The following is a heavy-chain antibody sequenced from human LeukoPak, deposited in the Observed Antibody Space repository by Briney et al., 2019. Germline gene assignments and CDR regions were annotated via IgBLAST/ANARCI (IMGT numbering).Heavy chain of an antibody. J-gene: IGHJ6*02. CDR2: ISWNSGSI. CDR3: AKDQDGDYYYYGMDV. D-gene: IGHD4-17*01. CDR1: GFTFYDYA. Sequence: GGSLRLSCAASGFTFYDYAMHWVRQAQGKGLEWVSGISWNSGSIGYADSVKGRFTISRDNDKNSLYLQMNSLRAEDTALYYCAKDQDGDYYYYGMDVWGQGTTVTVSS. V-gene: IGHV3-9*01.